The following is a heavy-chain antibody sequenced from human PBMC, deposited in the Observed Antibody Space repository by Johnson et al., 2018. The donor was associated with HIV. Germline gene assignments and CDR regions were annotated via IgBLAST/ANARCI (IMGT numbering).Heavy chain of an antibody. CDR1: GFTFSSYG. CDR2: IRYDGSNK. D-gene: IGHD4-17*01. J-gene: IGHJ3*02. CDR3: ARDSTPWGGDHVGYAFDI. V-gene: IGHV3-30*02. Sequence: QVQLVESGGGLVQPGGSLRLSCAASGFTFSSYGMHWVRQAPGKGLEWVAFIRYDGSNKYYADSVKGRFTISRDNSKNTLYLQMNSLRAEDTALYYCARDSTPWGGDHVGYAFDIWGRGTMVTVSS.